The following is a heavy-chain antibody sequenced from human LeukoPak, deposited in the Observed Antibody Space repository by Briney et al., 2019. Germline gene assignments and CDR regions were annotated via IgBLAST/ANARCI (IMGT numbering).Heavy chain of an antibody. D-gene: IGHD4-17*01. CDR3: AKDAMTTSSRGGGRQEEGGFDY. CDR1: GFTFSSYW. Sequence: GGSLRLSCAASGFTFSSYWMSWVRQAPGKGLEWVAFIRYDGSNKYYADSVKGRFTISRDNSKNTLYLQMNSLRAEDTAVYYCAKDAMTTSSRGGGRQEEGGFDYWGQGTLVTVSS. J-gene: IGHJ4*02. V-gene: IGHV3-30*02. CDR2: IRYDGSNK.